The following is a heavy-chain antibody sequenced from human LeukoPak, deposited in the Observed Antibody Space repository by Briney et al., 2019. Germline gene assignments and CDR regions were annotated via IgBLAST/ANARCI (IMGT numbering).Heavy chain of an antibody. CDR1: GGSISSSSYY. CDR2: IYYSGST. CDR3: ARTVPWFGQLSNYFDY. D-gene: IGHD3-10*01. J-gene: IGHJ4*02. Sequence: PSETLSLTCTVSGGSISSSSYYWGWIRQPPGKGLEWIGSIYYSGSTYYNPSLKSRVTISVDTSKNQFSLKLSSVTAADTAVYYCARTVPWFGQLSNYFDYWGQGALVTVSS. V-gene: IGHV4-39*07.